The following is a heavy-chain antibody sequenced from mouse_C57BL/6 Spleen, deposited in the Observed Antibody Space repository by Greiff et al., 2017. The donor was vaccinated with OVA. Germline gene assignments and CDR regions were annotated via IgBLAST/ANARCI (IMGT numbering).Heavy chain of an antibody. V-gene: IGHV3-6*01. CDR2: ISYDGSN. D-gene: IGHD2-1*01. CDR3: ARGGNHYYYAMDY. Sequence: DVQLQESGPGLVKPSQSLSLTCSVTGYSITSGYYWNWIRQFPGNKLEWMGYISYDGSNNYNPSLKNRISITRDTSKNQFFLKLNSVTTEDTATYYCARGGNHYYYAMDYWGQGTSVTVSS. CDR1: GYSITSGYY. J-gene: IGHJ4*01.